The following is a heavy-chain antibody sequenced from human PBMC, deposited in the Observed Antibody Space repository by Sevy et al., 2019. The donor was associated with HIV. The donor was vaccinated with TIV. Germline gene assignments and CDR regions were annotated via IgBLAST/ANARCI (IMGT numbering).Heavy chain of an antibody. CDR1: GFIFNSYT. J-gene: IGHJ4*02. D-gene: IGHD3-10*01. Sequence: GGSLRLSCAASGFIFNSYTMNWVRQAPGKGLEWVSVITGSGGTTYYADSVKGRFTISRDNFKNTLYLQMNSLRVEENAVYYCANGYGSASPPDYWGQGTLVTVSS. CDR3: ANGYGSASPPDY. CDR2: ITGSGGTT. V-gene: IGHV3-23*01.